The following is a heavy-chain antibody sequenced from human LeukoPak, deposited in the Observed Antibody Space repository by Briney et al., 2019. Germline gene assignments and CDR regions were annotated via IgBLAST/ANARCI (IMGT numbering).Heavy chain of an antibody. CDR1: GYTCTSYG. CDR3: ASDGNVLRFLQWLSNSGYFDY. D-gene: IGHD3-3*01. V-gene: IGHV1-18*01. CDR2: ISAYNGNT. Sequence: GASVKVSCKASGYTCTSYGISCVRHAPGQGLEWMGWISAYNGNTNYAQKLQGRVTMTTDTSTSTAYMELRSLRSDDTAEYHCASDGNVLRFLQWLSNSGYFDYWGQGTLVTVSS. J-gene: IGHJ4*02.